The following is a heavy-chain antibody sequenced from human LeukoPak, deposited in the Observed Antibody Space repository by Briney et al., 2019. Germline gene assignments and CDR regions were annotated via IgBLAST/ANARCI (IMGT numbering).Heavy chain of an antibody. CDR2: ISWNSGTI. J-gene: IGHJ4*02. CDR1: GFSIDDYA. V-gene: IGHV3-9*01. Sequence: GGSLRLSCAASGFSIDDYAMHWVRQAPGKGLEWVSGISWNSGTIGYADSVKGRFTISRDNAKNSLYLQMNSLRAEDTASYYCAKDVGGRWPLYYFDYWGQGTLVTVSS. D-gene: IGHD2-21*02. CDR3: AKDVGGRWPLYYFDY.